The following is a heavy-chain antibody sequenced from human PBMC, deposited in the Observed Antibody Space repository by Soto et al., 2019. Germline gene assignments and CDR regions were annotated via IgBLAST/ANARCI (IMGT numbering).Heavy chain of an antibody. J-gene: IGHJ4*02. CDR1: GYTFTSYA. V-gene: IGHV1-3*01. D-gene: IGHD3-10*01. Sequence: QVQLVQSGAEVKKPGASVKVSCKASGYTFTSYAMHWVRQAPGQRLEWMGWINAGNGNTKYSQKFQGRVTITRDTSASTAYMELSSLRSEDTAVYYCARGGRNVLLWFGEHRSLGYWGQGTLVTVSS. CDR3: ARGGRNVLLWFGEHRSLGY. CDR2: INAGNGNT.